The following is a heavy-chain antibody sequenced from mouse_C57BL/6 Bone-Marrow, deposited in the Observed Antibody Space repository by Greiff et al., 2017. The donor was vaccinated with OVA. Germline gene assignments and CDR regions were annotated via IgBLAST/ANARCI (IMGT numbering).Heavy chain of an antibody. J-gene: IGHJ4*01. D-gene: IGHD2-4*01. CDR2: IYPGNGDT. CDR1: GYTFTSYN. Sequence: LQESGAELVRPGASVKMSCKASGYTFTSYNMHWVKQTPRQGLEWIGAIYPGNGDTSYNQKFKGKATLTVDKSSSTAYMQLSSLTSEDSAVYFCARKGDYDYEGAMDYWGQGTSVTVSS. V-gene: IGHV1-12*01. CDR3: ARKGDYDYEGAMDY.